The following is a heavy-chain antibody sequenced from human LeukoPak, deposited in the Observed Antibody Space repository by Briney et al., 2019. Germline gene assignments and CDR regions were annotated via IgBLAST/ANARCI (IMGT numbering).Heavy chain of an antibody. CDR2: ISYDGSNK. J-gene: IGHJ6*02. V-gene: IGHV3-30-3*01. CDR3: ARATRGV. Sequence: GGSLRLSCAASGFTFSSYAMHWVRQAPGKGLEWVAVISYDGSNKYYADSVKGRFTISRDNSKNTLYLQMNSLRAEDTAVYYCARATRGVWGQGTTVTVPS. D-gene: IGHD3-10*01. CDR1: GFTFSSYA.